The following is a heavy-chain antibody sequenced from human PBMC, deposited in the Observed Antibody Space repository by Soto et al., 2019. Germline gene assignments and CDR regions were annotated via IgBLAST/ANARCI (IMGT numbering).Heavy chain of an antibody. CDR1: GFTFSSYS. CDR2: ISSSSSYI. D-gene: IGHD6-6*01. Sequence: EVQLVESGGGLVKPGGSLRLSCAASGFTFSSYSMNWVRQAPGKGLEWVSSISSSSSYIYYADSVKGRFTISRDNAKNSLYLQMNSLRAEDTAVYYCAREMSGSSSAGVDYWGQGTLVTVSS. J-gene: IGHJ4*02. CDR3: AREMSGSSSAGVDY. V-gene: IGHV3-21*01.